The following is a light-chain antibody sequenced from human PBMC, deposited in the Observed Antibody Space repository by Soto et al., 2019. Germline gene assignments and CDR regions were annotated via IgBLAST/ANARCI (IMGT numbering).Light chain of an antibody. V-gene: IGLV2-14*01. Sequence: QSALTQPASVSGSPGQSITISCTGTSSDVGGYNYVSWYQQHPGKAPKLMIYDVSNRPSGVSNRFSGSKSGNTASLTISGLQAEDEADYYCSSYTSSSTVFGTGTSSPS. J-gene: IGLJ1*01. CDR1: SSDVGGYNY. CDR2: DVS. CDR3: SSYTSSSTV.